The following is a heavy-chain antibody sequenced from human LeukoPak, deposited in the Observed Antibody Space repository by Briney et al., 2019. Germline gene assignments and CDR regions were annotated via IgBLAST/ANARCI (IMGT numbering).Heavy chain of an antibody. D-gene: IGHD2-2*02. V-gene: IGHV3-7*01. CDR2: IKQDGSEK. CDR1: GFTFSSYW. CDR3: ARDRGGYCSSTSCYTVY. Sequence: GGSLRLSCAASGFTFSSYWMSWVRQAPGKGVEWVANIKQDGSEKYYVDCVKGRFTISRDNAKNSLYLQMNSLRAEDTAVYYCARDRGGYCSSTSCYTVYWGQGTLVTVSS. J-gene: IGHJ4*02.